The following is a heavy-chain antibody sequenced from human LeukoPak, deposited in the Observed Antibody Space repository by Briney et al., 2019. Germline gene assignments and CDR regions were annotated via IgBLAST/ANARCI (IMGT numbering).Heavy chain of an antibody. CDR3: ASGIAADLY. Sequence: SETLSLTCTVSGGSISSGPYYWSWIRQPAGKGLEWIGRIYTSGSTNYNPSLKSRVTISVDTSKNQFSLKLSSVTAADTAVYYCASGIAADLYWGQGTLVTVSS. V-gene: IGHV4-61*02. CDR1: GGSISSGPYY. CDR2: IYTSGST. J-gene: IGHJ4*02. D-gene: IGHD6-13*01.